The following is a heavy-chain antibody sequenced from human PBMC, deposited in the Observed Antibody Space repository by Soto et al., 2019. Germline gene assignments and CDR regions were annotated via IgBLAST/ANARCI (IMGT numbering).Heavy chain of an antibody. Sequence: SETLSLTCTVSGGSISSYYWSWIRQPAGKGLEWIGRIYTSGSTNYNPSLKSRVTMSVDTSKNQFSLKLSSVTAADTAVYYCAGELWFGELFGFDPWGQGTLVTVSS. J-gene: IGHJ5*02. CDR3: AGELWFGELFGFDP. D-gene: IGHD3-10*01. CDR1: GGSISSYY. V-gene: IGHV4-4*07. CDR2: IYTSGST.